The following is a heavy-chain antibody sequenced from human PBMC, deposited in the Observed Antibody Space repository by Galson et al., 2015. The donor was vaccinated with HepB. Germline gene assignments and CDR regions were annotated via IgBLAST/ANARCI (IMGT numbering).Heavy chain of an antibody. D-gene: IGHD4/OR15-4a*01. CDR2: IYHSGST. J-gene: IGHJ4*02. Sequence: TLSLTCAVSGGSISSGGYSWSWIRQPPGKGLEWIGYIYHSGSTYYNPSLKSRVTISVDRSKNQFSLKLSSVTAADTAVYYCARRANPASLEYWGQGTLVTVSS. CDR3: ARRANPASLEY. V-gene: IGHV4-30-2*01. CDR1: GGSISSGGYS.